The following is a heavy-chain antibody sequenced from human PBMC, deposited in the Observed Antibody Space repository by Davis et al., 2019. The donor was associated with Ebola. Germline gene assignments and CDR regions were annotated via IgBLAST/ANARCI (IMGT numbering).Heavy chain of an antibody. CDR2: IYPGDSDT. Sequence: GESLKISCTGSGYDFSNYWVGWVRQTPGKGLEWMGIIYPGDSDTRYRPSFQGQVTISADKSISTAYLQWSSLKVSDSAIYYCARLSCAGGSCPLAHWGQGTLITVSS. CDR1: GYDFSNYW. J-gene: IGHJ4*02. D-gene: IGHD2-8*02. CDR3: ARLSCAGGSCPLAH. V-gene: IGHV5-51*01.